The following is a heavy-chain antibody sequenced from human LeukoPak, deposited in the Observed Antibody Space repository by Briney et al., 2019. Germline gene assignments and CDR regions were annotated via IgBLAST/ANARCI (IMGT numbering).Heavy chain of an antibody. CDR3: ARELHRNWGSAFDI. J-gene: IGHJ3*02. CDR1: GYTFTSND. V-gene: IGHV1-8*01. Sequence: ASVKVSCKASGYTFTSNDINWVRQATGQGLEWMGWMNPNSGNTGYAQKFQGRVTMTSNTSISTAYMELSSLRSEDTAAYYCARELHRNWGSAFDIWGQGTMVTVSS. D-gene: IGHD7-27*01. CDR2: MNPNSGNT.